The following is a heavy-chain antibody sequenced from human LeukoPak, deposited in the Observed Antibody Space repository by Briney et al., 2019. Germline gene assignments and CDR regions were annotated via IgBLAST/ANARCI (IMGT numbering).Heavy chain of an antibody. CDR3: ARDSSGTSLNWFGP. Sequence: SETLSLTCTVSGGSMSTYYWNWIRQSPGNGLEWIGYIDETGSTNYNPSLKSRVTISSSTSKNQFSLILRSVTAADTAVYYCARDSSGTSLNWFGPWGQGTVVIVSS. D-gene: IGHD1-26*01. V-gene: IGHV4-59*01. CDR2: IDETGST. CDR1: GGSMSTYY. J-gene: IGHJ5*02.